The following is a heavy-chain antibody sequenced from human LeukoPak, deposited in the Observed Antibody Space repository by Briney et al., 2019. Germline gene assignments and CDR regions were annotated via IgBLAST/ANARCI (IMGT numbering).Heavy chain of an antibody. Sequence: ASVTVSSTACGYTFTSYGISWVRQAPGQGLEWMGWIGAYKGNTTYGQKLQGRVTSTTETSTSRACMELGSLRSDDTAVYYCAGDYGSGSYIDYWGQGTLVTVSS. CDR1: GYTFTSYG. V-gene: IGHV1-18*01. J-gene: IGHJ4*02. CDR2: IGAYKGNT. D-gene: IGHD3-10*01. CDR3: AGDYGSGSYIDY.